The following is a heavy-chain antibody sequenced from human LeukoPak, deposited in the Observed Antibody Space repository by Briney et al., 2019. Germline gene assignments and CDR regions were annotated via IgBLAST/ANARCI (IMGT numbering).Heavy chain of an antibody. V-gene: IGHV1-8*01. J-gene: IGHJ5*02. Sequence: ASVKVSCKASGYTFTSYDINWVRQATGQGLEWMGWMNPNSGNTGYAQKFQGRVTMTRNTSISTAYMELSSLRSDDTAVYYCARDVSCSSTSCYTGEADPWGQGTLVTVSS. CDR1: GYTFTSYD. CDR3: ARDVSCSSTSCYTGEADP. CDR2: MNPNSGNT. D-gene: IGHD2-2*02.